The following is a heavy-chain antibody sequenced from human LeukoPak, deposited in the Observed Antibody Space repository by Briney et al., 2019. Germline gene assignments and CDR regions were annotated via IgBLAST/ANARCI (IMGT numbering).Heavy chain of an antibody. CDR3: ARDSYYYDNSGYSSRLFDY. J-gene: IGHJ4*02. Sequence: GGSLRLSCAASGFTFSSYAMHWVRQAPGKGLEWVAIISYDGSKTYYADSVKGRFTISRDNSKNTLYVQMNSLRAEDTAVYYCARDSYYYDNSGYSSRLFDYWGQGTLVTVSS. CDR1: GFTFSSYA. D-gene: IGHD3-22*01. CDR2: ISYDGSKT. V-gene: IGHV3-30*04.